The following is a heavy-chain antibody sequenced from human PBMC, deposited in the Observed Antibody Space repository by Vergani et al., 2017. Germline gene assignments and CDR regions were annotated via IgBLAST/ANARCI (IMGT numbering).Heavy chain of an antibody. D-gene: IGHD1-26*01. CDR1: GFTFSSYG. CDR3: AKGASFDY. V-gene: IGHV3-30*18. J-gene: IGHJ4*02. Sequence: QVQLVESGGGVVQPGRSLRLSCAASGFTFSSYGMHWVRQAPGKGLEWVAVISYDGSNKYYADSVKGRFTISRDNSKNTLYLQMNSLGAEDTAVYYCAKGASFDYGGQGTLVTVSS. CDR2: ISYDGSNK.